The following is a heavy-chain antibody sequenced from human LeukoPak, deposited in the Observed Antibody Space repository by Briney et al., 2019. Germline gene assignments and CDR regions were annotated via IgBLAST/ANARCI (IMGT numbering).Heavy chain of an antibody. CDR3: AKDLAMIKYQWSNGIDY. CDR1: GFTFSSSA. Sequence: GGSLRLSCAASGFTFSSSAMSWVRQVPGKGLEWVSGISASGGSTSYADSVRGRFTISRDNSKNMLYVQMNSLRDEDTAVYYCAKDLAMIKYQWSNGIDYWGQGTLVTVSS. D-gene: IGHD5-12*01. CDR2: ISASGGST. J-gene: IGHJ4*02. V-gene: IGHV3-23*01.